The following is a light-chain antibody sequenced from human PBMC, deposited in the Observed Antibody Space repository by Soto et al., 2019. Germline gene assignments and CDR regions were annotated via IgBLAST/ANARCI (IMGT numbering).Light chain of an antibody. CDR1: QSINTW. CDR3: QQYNSYSQT. J-gene: IGKJ1*01. V-gene: IGKV1-5*03. CDR2: KAS. Sequence: DIQLTQSPSFLSPSIGESVTITCRASQSINTWLAWYQQRPGKAPKLLIYKASSLESGVPSRFSGSGSGTEFTLTISSLQPDDFATYYCQQYNSYSQTFGQGTKVDIK.